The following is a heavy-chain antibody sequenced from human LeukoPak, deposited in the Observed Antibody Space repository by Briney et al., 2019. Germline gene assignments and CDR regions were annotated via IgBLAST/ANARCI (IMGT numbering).Heavy chain of an antibody. CDR3: ARLDGYYEYYYDH. V-gene: IGHV4-4*07. CDR1: GGSISRHF. Sequence: QASETLSLTCTVSGGSISRHFRSWIRQPPGKGLEWIGRIYTSGRTDYNPSLKSRVSMSVDTSKNQFSPKLTSMTAADTAVYYCARLDGYYEYYYDHWGQGTQVTVSS. J-gene: IGHJ4*02. CDR2: IYTSGRT. D-gene: IGHD3-22*01.